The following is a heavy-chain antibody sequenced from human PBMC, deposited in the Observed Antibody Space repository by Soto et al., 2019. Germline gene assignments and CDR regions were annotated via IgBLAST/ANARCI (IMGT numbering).Heavy chain of an antibody. CDR1: GFSLSTSGVG. CDR2: IYWDDDK. D-gene: IGHD4-17*01. J-gene: IGHJ4*02. Sequence: QITLKESGPTLVKPTQTLTLTCTFSGFSLSTSGVGVGWIRQPPGKALEWLALIYWDDDKRYSPSLKNRLTITRATSELQVVLTMTDMVPVDTATYYCAYTDRVNGALHFDYSGQGTLITVSS. CDR3: AYTDRVNGALHFDY. V-gene: IGHV2-5*02.